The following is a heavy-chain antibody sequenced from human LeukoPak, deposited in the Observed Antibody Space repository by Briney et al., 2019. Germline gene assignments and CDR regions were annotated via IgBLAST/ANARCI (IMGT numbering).Heavy chain of an antibody. J-gene: IGHJ4*02. V-gene: IGHV3-23*01. CDR2: LSGSGVST. CDR3: AKSRPFGDFDY. D-gene: IGHD3-10*01. Sequence: PGGSLRLSCKASGFTFSSYAMSWVRQAPGKGLEWVSALSGSGVSTYNTDLVKGRFTISRDTSKNTLYVQMNSLRAEDTAVYYCAKSRPFGDFDYWGQGTLVTVSS. CDR1: GFTFSSYA.